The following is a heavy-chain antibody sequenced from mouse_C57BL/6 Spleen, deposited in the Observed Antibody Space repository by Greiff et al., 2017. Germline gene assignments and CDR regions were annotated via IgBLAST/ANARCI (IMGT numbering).Heavy chain of an antibody. Sequence: EVQLVESGGGLVKPGGSLKLSCAASGFTFSDYGMHWVRQAPEKGLEWVAYISSGSSTIYYADKVKGRFTISRDNAKNTLFLQMTSLRSEDTAMYYCARGYSNCLYAMDYWGQGTSVTVSS. CDR2: ISSGSSTI. CDR1: GFTFSDYG. CDR3: ARGYSNCLYAMDY. V-gene: IGHV5-17*01. D-gene: IGHD2-5*01. J-gene: IGHJ4*01.